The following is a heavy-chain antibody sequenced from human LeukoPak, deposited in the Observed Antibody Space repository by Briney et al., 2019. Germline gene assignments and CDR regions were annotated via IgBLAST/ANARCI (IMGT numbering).Heavy chain of an antibody. J-gene: IGHJ4*02. CDR3: AKDYAYYYGSGIGGFDY. V-gene: IGHV3-23*01. CDR1: GFTFSSYA. D-gene: IGHD3-10*01. Sequence: PGGSPRLSCAASGFTFSSYAMSWVRQAPGKGPEWVSAISGSGATTYYADSVKGRFTISRDKSNNTLYLQMNSLRAEDTAVYYCAKDYAYYYGSGIGGFDYWGQGTLVTVSS. CDR2: ISGSGATT.